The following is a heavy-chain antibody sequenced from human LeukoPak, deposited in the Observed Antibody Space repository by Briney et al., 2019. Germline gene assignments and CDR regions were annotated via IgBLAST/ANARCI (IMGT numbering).Heavy chain of an antibody. CDR1: GFRFIDYY. CDR2: ISSPGTTL. J-gene: IGHJ2*01. D-gene: IGHD5-18*01. CDR3: ASGIQPRLRWFFEL. V-gene: IGHV3-11*01. Sequence: SGGSLRLSCAASGFRFIDYYMTWIRQAPGKGPEWVAYISSPGTTLYYVDSVKGRFTISMDNAKNSMYLQMNSLRAEDTAVYYCASGIQPRLRWFFELWGRGAPVIVSS.